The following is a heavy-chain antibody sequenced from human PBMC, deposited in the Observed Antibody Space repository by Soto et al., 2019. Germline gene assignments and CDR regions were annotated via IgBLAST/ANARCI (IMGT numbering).Heavy chain of an antibody. V-gene: IGHV3-30-3*01. CDR3: AGGDFRDGYNSGDY. Sequence: QVQLVESGGGVVQPGRPLRLSCAASGFTFSSSAMHWVRQAPGKGLEWVTVISYDGGNKYYADSGKGRFTSSGDNSKNALYLQMDSLRAEDTAEYYGAGGDFRDGYNSGDYWGRGTLVTVST. J-gene: IGHJ4*02. CDR2: ISYDGGNK. D-gene: IGHD5-12*01. CDR1: GFTFSSSA.